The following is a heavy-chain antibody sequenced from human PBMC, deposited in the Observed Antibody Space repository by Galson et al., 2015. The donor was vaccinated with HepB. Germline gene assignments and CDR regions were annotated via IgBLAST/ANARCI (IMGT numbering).Heavy chain of an antibody. J-gene: IGHJ6*02. CDR3: ARVRLGRLWFGVQVPYYYYGMDL. CDR1: GFTFTSSA. D-gene: IGHD3-10*01. CDR2: IAVGSGNT. Sequence: SVKVSCKASGFTFTSSAVQWVRQARGQRLEWIGWIAVGSGNTNYAQKFQERVTITRDVSTSTAYMELSSLRSEDTAVDYCARVRLGRLWFGVQVPYYYYGMDLWCQGAPVTVS. V-gene: IGHV1-58*01.